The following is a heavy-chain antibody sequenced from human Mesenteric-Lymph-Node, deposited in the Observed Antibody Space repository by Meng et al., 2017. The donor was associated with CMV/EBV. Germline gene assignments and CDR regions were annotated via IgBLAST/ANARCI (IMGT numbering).Heavy chain of an antibody. J-gene: IGHJ6*02. V-gene: IGHV3-23*01. CDR2: ISGSGGST. D-gene: IGHD3-3*01. CDR3: AKNSIFGVVISYYYYGMDV. CDR1: GFTFSSYA. Sequence: ETLSLTCAASGFTFSSYAMSWVRQAPGKGLEWVSAISGSGGSTYYADSVKGRFTISRDNSKNTLYLQMNSLRAEDTAVYYCAKNSIFGVVISYYYYGMDVWGQGTTVTVSS.